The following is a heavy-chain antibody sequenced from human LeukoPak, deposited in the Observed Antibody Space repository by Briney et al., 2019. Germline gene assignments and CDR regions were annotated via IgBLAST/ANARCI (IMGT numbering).Heavy chain of an antibody. D-gene: IGHD1-26*01. V-gene: IGHV3-23*01. CDR2: ISVSGGTT. CDR3: AKRRIVGTISGFYFDF. CDR1: GFAFSNYA. J-gene: IGHJ4*02. Sequence: PAGSLRLSCAASGFAFSNYAMSWVRQAPGKGLEWVSSISVSGGTTYYADSVKGRFTISRDNSKDTLYLQMASLRAEDTALYYCAKRRIVGTISGFYFDFWGQGTLVTVSS.